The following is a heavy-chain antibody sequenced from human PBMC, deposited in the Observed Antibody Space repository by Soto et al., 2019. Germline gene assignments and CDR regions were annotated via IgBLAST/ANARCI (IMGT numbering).Heavy chain of an antibody. CDR2: ISYDGSLQ. Sequence: QAQLVESGGGVVQPGRSLRLSCAASGFAFSSYGMHWFRQAPGTGLGWVAVISYDGSLQHYADSVKGRFTISRDNSKNMVLLQMSSLRAEDTAVYYCVSARGYGHASVPYSWGQGTLVSVSS. J-gene: IGHJ4*02. V-gene: IGHV3-30*03. D-gene: IGHD5-18*01. CDR1: GFAFSSYG. CDR3: VSARGYGHASVPYS.